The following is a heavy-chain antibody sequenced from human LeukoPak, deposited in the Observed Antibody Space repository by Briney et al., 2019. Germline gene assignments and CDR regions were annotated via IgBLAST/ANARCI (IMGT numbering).Heavy chain of an antibody. V-gene: IGHV3-48*03. CDR1: GFTFSSDE. Sequence: GGSLTLSWAPAGFTFSSDEMGCVSQDPGKGLEWVSYISSSGSNIYYAESMKGRLTISRTNAKNSLYLQMTSLTAEDTAVYYCARGRKELRYCGYDGNDYWGQGTLVTVSS. D-gene: IGHD5-12*01. CDR3: ARGRKELRYCGYDGNDY. CDR2: ISSSGSNI. J-gene: IGHJ4*02.